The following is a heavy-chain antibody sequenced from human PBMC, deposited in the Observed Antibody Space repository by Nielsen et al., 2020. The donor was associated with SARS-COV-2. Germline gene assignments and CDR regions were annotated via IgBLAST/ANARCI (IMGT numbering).Heavy chain of an antibody. D-gene: IGHD6-13*01. CDR1: GFTFTNFG. CDR3: ARAGALSSSWYSMDF. CDR2: IGTGGDT. Sequence: GESLKISCAASGFTFTNFGMHWVRQATGKGLEWVSAIGTGGDTFYPGSVKGRFTISRENAKNSLYLQMNSLRAGDTAVYYCARAGALSSSWYSMDFWGQGTTVTVSS. J-gene: IGHJ6*02. V-gene: IGHV3-13*01.